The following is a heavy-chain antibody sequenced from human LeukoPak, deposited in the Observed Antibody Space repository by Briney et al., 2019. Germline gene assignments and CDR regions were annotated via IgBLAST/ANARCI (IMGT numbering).Heavy chain of an antibody. CDR2: IYYSGST. CDR1: GGSISSYY. Sequence: SETLSLTCTVSGGSISSYYWSWIRQPPGKGLEWIGYIYYSGSTNYNPSLKSRVTISVDTSKNQFSLKLSSVTAADTAVYYCARVGYYDFWSGSVGYYFDYWGQGTLSPSPQ. J-gene: IGHJ4*02. CDR3: ARVGYYDFWSGSVGYYFDY. D-gene: IGHD3-3*01. V-gene: IGHV4-59*01.